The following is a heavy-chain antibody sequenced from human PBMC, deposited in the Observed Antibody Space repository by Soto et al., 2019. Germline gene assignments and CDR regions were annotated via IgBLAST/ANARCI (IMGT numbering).Heavy chain of an antibody. J-gene: IGHJ4*02. D-gene: IGHD6-25*01. CDR3: AKEGYSTGFDY. Sequence: RRLSCAASGFTFSSYGMHWVRQAPGKGLEWVAVISYDGSNKYYADSVKGRFTISRDNSKNTLYLQMNSLRAEDTAVYYCAKEGYSTGFDYWGQGTLVTVSS. V-gene: IGHV3-30*18. CDR2: ISYDGSNK. CDR1: GFTFSSYG.